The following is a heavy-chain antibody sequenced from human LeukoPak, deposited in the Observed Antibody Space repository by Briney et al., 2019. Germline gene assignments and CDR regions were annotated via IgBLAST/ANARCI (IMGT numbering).Heavy chain of an antibody. CDR2: MNPNSGNT. D-gene: IGHD3-9*01. J-gene: IGHJ6*02. CDR1: GYTFTSYD. V-gene: IGHV1-8*01. Sequence: ASVKVSCKASGYTFTSYDINWVRQATGQGLEWMGWMNPNSGNTDYAQKFQGRVTMTRNTSISTAYMELSSLRSEDTAVYYCARVYDILTGSNYYYYYYGMDVWGQGTTVTVSS. CDR3: ARVYDILTGSNYYYYYYGMDV.